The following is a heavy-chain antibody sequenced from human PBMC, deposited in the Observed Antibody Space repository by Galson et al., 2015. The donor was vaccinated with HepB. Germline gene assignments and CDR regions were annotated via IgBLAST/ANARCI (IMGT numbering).Heavy chain of an antibody. CDR3: ASGYQVLLIDH. CDR1: GFTFSSYS. J-gene: IGHJ4*02. D-gene: IGHD2/OR15-2a*01. Sequence: SLRLSCATSGFTFSSYSINWVRQAPGKGLEWVSSISTDANYIYYADSMKGRFTISRDNSKNTLYLQMNSLGAEDTAVYYCASGYQVLLIDHWGQGTLVTGSS. CDR2: ISTDANYI. V-gene: IGHV3-21*01.